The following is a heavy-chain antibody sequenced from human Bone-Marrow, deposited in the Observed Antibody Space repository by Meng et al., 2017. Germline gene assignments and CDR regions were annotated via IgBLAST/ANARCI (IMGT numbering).Heavy chain of an antibody. J-gene: IGHJ4*02. Sequence: EVQLVEFGGGLVRPGGSLRPSWAASGFTFSNAWMSWVRQAPGRGLEWVARIKSKTDGETPDYAAPVKGRFTISRDDSKNTLYLQMHSLKTEDTAVYYCNWNDFGDYWGQGALVTVSS. V-gene: IGHV3-15*01. CDR2: IKSKTDGETP. CDR1: GFTFSNAW. CDR3: NWNDFGDY. D-gene: IGHD1-1*01.